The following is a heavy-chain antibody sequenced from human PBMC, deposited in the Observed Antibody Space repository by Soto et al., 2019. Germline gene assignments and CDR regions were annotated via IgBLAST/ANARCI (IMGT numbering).Heavy chain of an antibody. D-gene: IGHD6-19*01. V-gene: IGHV4-4*02. Sequence: QVYLQESGPGLVKPSGTLSLTCAVSGASVSTPYWWTWVRQPPGKDFEWIGDVYHTGGNTYNPSLMSRVTISLDKSKNYFSLNVISVTAADTAIYYCAYSTGWYRLDVWGQGTMVIVSS. CDR2: VYHTGGN. CDR1: GASVSTPYW. J-gene: IGHJ3*01. CDR3: AYSTGWYRLDV.